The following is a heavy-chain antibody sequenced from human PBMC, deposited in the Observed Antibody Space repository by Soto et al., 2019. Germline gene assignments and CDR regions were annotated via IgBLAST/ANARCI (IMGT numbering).Heavy chain of an antibody. J-gene: IGHJ5*02. CDR1: GGSFSAYY. CDR3: ARVRDWFDP. CDR2: IEHSGYT. D-gene: IGHD3-3*01. V-gene: IGHV4-34*01. Sequence: QVQLQQWGAGLFKPAETLSLTCAVYGGSFSAYYLNWIRQPPGKGLEWMGEIEHSGYTNYNPSLKSRVTISLDTSKNQFALRLTSVTAADKAVYYCARVRDWFDPWGQGTLVTVSA.